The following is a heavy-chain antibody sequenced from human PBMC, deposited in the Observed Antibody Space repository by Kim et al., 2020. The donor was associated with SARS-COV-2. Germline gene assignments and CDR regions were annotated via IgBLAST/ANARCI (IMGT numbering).Heavy chain of an antibody. D-gene: IGHD5-12*01. CDR2: IDWDDDK. CDR1: GFSLSTSGMC. Sequence: SGPTLVNPTQTLTLTCTFSGFSLSTSGMCVSWIRQPPGKALEWLARIDWDDDKYYSTSLKTRLTISKDTSKNQVVLTMTNMDPVDTATYYCARISSHIVASDSWGQGTLVTVSS. J-gene: IGHJ4*02. CDR3: ARISSHIVASDS. V-gene: IGHV2-70*11.